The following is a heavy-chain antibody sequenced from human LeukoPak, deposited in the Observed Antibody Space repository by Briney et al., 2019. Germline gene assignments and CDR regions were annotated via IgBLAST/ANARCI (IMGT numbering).Heavy chain of an antibody. Sequence: SETLSLTCAVYGGSFSGYYWSWIRQPLGKGLEWIGEINHSGSTNYNPSLKSRVTISVDTSKNQFSLKLSSVTAADTAVYYCARMGLVRGVKNAFDIWGQGTMVTVSS. V-gene: IGHV4-34*01. CDR3: ARMGLVRGVKNAFDI. D-gene: IGHD3-10*01. J-gene: IGHJ3*02. CDR2: INHSGST. CDR1: GGSFSGYY.